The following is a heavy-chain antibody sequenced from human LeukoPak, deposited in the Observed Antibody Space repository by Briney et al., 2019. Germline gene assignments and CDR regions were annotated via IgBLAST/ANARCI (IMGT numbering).Heavy chain of an antibody. CDR3: ARGGVIFGFDM. Sequence: SETLSLTCTVSGGSISSSSYYWGWIRQPPGKGLEWIGSIYYSGSTYYNPSLKSRVTISVDTSKNQFSLKLSSVTAADTAVYYCARGGVIFGFDMWGQGTMVTVSS. V-gene: IGHV4-39*07. J-gene: IGHJ3*02. D-gene: IGHD3-10*01. CDR2: IYYSGST. CDR1: GGSISSSSYY.